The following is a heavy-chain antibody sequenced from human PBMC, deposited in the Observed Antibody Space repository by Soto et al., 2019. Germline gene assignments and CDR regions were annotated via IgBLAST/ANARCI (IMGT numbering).Heavy chain of an antibody. CDR1: GFTFSSYG. CDR3: ARQSYSSYYFDY. D-gene: IGHD6-13*01. Sequence: PGGSLRLSCAASGFTFSSYGMHWVRQAPGKGLEWVAVISYDGGSTYYANSVKGRFTISRDNSKNTLYLQMGSLRAEDMAVYYCARQSYSSYYFDYWGQGTLVTVSS. V-gene: IGHV3-30*03. J-gene: IGHJ4*02. CDR2: ISYDGGST.